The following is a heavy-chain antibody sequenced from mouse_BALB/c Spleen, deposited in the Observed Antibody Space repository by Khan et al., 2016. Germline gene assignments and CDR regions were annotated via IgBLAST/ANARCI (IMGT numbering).Heavy chain of an antibody. CDR2: TRKKGKGSTA. Sequence: EVELVESGGGLVKPGGSLRLSCATSGFTFSDYYLCWVRQTPGKALEWLGFTRKKGKGSTAEYSASVKGRITIYRDNYQSILYHQMNNLGSEDSATYYRARDNYDIWYMDVWGAGTTVTVFS. V-gene: IGHV7-3*02. J-gene: IGHJ1*01. CDR3: ARDNYDIWYMDV. D-gene: IGHD2-3*01. CDR1: GFTFSDYY.